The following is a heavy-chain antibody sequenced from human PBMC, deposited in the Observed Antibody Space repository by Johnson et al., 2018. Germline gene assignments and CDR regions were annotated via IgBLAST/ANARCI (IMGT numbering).Heavy chain of an antibody. D-gene: IGHD3-16*02. J-gene: IGHJ4*02. CDR1: GFTFGDYA. Sequence: VQLVQSGGGLVQPGRSLRLSCTASGFTFGDYAMSWFRQAPGKGLEWVGFIRSKAYGGTTEYAASVKGRFTISRDDSKSIAYLQMNRLKTEDTAVYYCTRVRLGELSVDYWGQGTLVTVSS. V-gene: IGHV3-49*03. CDR2: IRSKAYGGTT. CDR3: TRVRLGELSVDY.